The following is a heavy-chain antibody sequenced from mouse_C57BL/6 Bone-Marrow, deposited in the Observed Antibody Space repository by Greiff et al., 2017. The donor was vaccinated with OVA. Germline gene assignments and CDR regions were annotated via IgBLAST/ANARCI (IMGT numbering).Heavy chain of an antibody. CDR1: GFTFSDYY. J-gene: IGHJ4*01. Sequence: EVMLVESEGGLVQPGSSMKLSCTASGFTFSDYYMAWVRQVPEKGLEWVANINYDGSSTYYLASLKSRFIISRDNAKNILYLQMSSLKSEDTATYYCARRGYDHGDYYAMDDWGQGTSVTVSS. V-gene: IGHV5-16*01. CDR2: INYDGSST. CDR3: ARRGYDHGDYYAMDD. D-gene: IGHD2-10*02.